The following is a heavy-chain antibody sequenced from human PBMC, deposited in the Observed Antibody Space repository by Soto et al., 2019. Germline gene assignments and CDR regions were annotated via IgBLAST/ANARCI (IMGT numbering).Heavy chain of an antibody. CDR3: ATILAGDLDY. Sequence: QVQLQQWGAGLLKPSETLSLTCAVYGGSFSGYYWSWIRQPPGKGLEWIGEINHSGSTNYNPSLKGRVTIAVDTSKNQFSLKLSSVTAADTAVYYCATILAGDLDYWGQGTLVTVSS. D-gene: IGHD3-9*01. V-gene: IGHV4-34*01. CDR1: GGSFSGYY. CDR2: INHSGST. J-gene: IGHJ4*02.